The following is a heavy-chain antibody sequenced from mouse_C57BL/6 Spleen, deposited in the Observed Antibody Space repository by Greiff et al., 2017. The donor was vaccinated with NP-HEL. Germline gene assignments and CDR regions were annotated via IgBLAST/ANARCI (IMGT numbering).Heavy chain of an antibody. V-gene: IGHV1-50*01. D-gene: IGHD1-1*01. Sequence: QVQLQQPGAELVKPGASVKLSCKASGYTFTSYWMQWVKQRPGQGLEWIGEIDPSDSYTNYNQKFKGKATLTVDTSSSTAYLQLSSLTSEDSAGYYSARREIRTTLVQHDYWGEGTTLTVSS. J-gene: IGHJ2*01. CDR2: IDPSDSYT. CDR3: ARREIRTTLVQHDY. CDR1: GYTFTSYW.